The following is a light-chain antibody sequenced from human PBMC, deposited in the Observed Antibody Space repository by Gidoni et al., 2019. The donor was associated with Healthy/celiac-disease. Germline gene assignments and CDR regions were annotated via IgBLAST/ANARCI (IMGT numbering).Light chain of an antibody. J-gene: IGKJ4*01. CDR1: QSISSY. CDR2: AAS. Sequence: IEVTQSPSSLSASVGDRVTITCRASQSISSYLNWYQQKPGTAPKLLLYAASSLQSGVPSRFSGSGSGPDFTLTISSLQPEDFATYYCQQSYSTPLTFGGGTQVEIK. CDR3: QQSYSTPLT. V-gene: IGKV1-39*01.